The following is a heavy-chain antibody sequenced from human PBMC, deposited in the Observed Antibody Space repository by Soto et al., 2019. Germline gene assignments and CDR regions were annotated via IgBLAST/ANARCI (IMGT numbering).Heavy chain of an antibody. CDR3: AKDSGYNYGYFRWFDP. V-gene: IGHV4-59*01. J-gene: IGHJ5*02. D-gene: IGHD5-18*01. CDR1: GGSISNYY. Sequence: SDTLCLTCTFSGGSISNYYWSWIRQPPGRGLEWIGHIFYSGSTNYNPALKSRVTISVDTSKSQYSLKLSSVTAADTVVYYCAKDSGYNYGYFRWFDPWGQGTLVTVSS. CDR2: IFYSGST.